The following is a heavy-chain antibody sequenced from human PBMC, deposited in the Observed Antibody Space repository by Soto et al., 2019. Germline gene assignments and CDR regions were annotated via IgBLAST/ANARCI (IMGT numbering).Heavy chain of an antibody. D-gene: IGHD3-22*01. CDR3: AKADPGEYYYDSSGPFQH. J-gene: IGHJ1*01. CDR1: GFTFSSYG. CDR2: ISYDGSNK. Sequence: PGGSLRLSCAASGFTFSSYGMHWVRQAPGKGLEWVAVISYDGSNKYYADSVKGRFTISRDNSKNTLYLQMNSLRAEDTAVYYCAKADPGEYYYDSSGPFQHWGQGTLVTVSS. V-gene: IGHV3-30*18.